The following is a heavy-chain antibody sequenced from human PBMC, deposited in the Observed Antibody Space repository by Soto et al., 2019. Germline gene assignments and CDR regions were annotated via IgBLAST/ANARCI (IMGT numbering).Heavy chain of an antibody. CDR3: ARERYSSSLFYDYYGMDV. D-gene: IGHD6-6*01. CDR2: IDDSGNT. J-gene: IGHJ6*02. V-gene: IGHV4-30-4*01. Sequence: QVQLQESGPGLVKPSQTLSLTCTVSGGSISSGDYYWSWIRQPPGKGLEWIGYIDDSGNTYYNPSLKSRVTISVDTPKNQFSLKLSSVTAADTAVYYCARERYSSSLFYDYYGMDVWGQGTTVTVSS. CDR1: GGSISSGDYY.